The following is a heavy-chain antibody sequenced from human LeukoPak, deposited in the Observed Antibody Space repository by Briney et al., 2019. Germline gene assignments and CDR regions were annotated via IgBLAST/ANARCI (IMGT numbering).Heavy chain of an antibody. V-gene: IGHV4-30-2*01. CDR2: IYHSGST. J-gene: IGHJ5*02. Sequence: SETLSLTCTVSGGSISSGGYSWNWIRQPPGNGLEWIGYIYHSGSTDYNPTLKSRATMSVDRSKNQFSLKLSSVTAADTAVYYCARYGDYVSRWFDPWGPGTLVTVSS. CDR3: ARYGDYVSRWFDP. D-gene: IGHD4-17*01. CDR1: GGSISSGGYS.